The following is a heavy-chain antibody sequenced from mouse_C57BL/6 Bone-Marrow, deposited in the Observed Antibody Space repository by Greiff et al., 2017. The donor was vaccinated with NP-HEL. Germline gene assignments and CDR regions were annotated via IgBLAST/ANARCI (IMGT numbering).Heavy chain of an antibody. D-gene: IGHD6-1*01. CDR2: IRNKANGYTT. V-gene: IGHV7-3*01. CDR3: ARYGRDYFDY. CDR1: GFTFTDYY. Sequence: EVMLVESGGGLVQPGGSLSLSCAASGFTFTDYYMSWVRQPPGKALEWLGFIRNKANGYTTEYSASVKGRFTISRDNSQSILYLQMNALRAEDSATYYCARYGRDYFDYWGQGTTLTVSS. J-gene: IGHJ2*01.